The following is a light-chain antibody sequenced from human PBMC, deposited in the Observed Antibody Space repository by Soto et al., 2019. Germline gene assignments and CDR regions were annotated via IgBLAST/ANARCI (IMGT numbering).Light chain of an antibody. V-gene: IGLV2-14*02. CDR1: SSDFGSYNL. J-gene: IGLJ1*01. CDR2: DVS. CDR3: SSYTSSSTPYV. Sequence: QSALAQPASVSGSPGQSITISCTGTSSDFGSYNLVCWYQQHPGKAPNLMIYDVSNRPTGVSNRFSGSKSGNTAPLTISGLQAEDEADYYCSSYTSSSTPYVFGTGTKVTVL.